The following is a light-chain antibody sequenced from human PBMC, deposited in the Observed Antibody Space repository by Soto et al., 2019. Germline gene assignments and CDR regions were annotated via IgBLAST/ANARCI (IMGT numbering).Light chain of an antibody. Sequence: EIVLTQSPGTLSLSPGERATLSCRASQSVTRSYLAWYQQKPGQAPRLLIYGASSRATGIPDRFSGSGSGTDFTHTISRLEPEDFAVYYCQQYGSSPLTFGGGTKVEIK. V-gene: IGKV3-20*01. CDR2: GAS. J-gene: IGKJ4*01. CDR1: QSVTRSY. CDR3: QQYGSSPLT.